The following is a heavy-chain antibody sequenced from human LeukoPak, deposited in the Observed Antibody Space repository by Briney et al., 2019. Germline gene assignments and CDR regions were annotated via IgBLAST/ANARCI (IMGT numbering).Heavy chain of an antibody. J-gene: IGHJ6*03. D-gene: IGHD1-26*01. Sequence: SETLSLTCTFSGGSISSYYWSWIRQPAGKGLEWIGRIYTSGSTNYNPSLKSRVTMSVDTSKKQFSLKLSSVTAADTAVYYCARVRGSSGSYEYYHYMDVWGKGTTVTISS. CDR2: IYTSGST. CDR3: ARVRGSSGSYEYYHYMDV. V-gene: IGHV4-4*07. CDR1: GGSISSYY.